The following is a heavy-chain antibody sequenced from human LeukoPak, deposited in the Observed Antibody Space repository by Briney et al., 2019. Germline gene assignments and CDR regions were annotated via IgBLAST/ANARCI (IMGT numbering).Heavy chain of an antibody. CDR2: IYHSGST. CDR3: AGSPIGYGMDV. Sequence: SETLSLTCAVSGGSISNENWWGWVRQPPGKGLEWIGEIYHSGSTNYIPSLKSRITISVDKSKNQFSLKLTSVTAADTAVYYCAGSPIGYGMDVWGLGTTVTVSS. CDR1: GGSISNENW. J-gene: IGHJ6*02. V-gene: IGHV4-4*02.